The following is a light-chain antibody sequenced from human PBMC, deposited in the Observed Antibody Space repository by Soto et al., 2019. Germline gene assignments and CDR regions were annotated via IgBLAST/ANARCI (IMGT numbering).Light chain of an antibody. CDR2: EVS. J-gene: IGLJ3*02. Sequence: QSALTQPASVSGSPGQSITISCTGTSSDVGGYTYVSWYQQHPGKAPKLMIYEVSNRPSGVSNRFSGSKSGNTASLTISGLQAEDDADYYCSSYTSSSTRVFGGGPKVTVL. V-gene: IGLV2-14*01. CDR1: SSDVGGYTY. CDR3: SSYTSSSTRV.